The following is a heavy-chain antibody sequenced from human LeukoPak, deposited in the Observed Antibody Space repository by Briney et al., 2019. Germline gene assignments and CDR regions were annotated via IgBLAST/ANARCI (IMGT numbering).Heavy chain of an antibody. V-gene: IGHV4-39*01. J-gene: IGHJ5*02. D-gene: IGHD3-9*01. Sequence: PSETLSLTCTVSGGSISSSSYYWGWIRQPPGKGLEWIGSIYYSGSTYYNPSLKSRVTISVDTSKNQFSLKLSSVTAAGTAVYYCARTGTSILTGYHNWFDPWGQGTLVTVSS. CDR1: GGSISSSSYY. CDR3: ARTGTSILTGYHNWFDP. CDR2: IYYSGST.